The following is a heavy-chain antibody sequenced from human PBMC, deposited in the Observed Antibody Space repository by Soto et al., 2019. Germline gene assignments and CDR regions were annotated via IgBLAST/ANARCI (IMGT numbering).Heavy chain of an antibody. D-gene: IGHD7-27*01. CDR1: GDSISSSVW. V-gene: IGHV4-4*02. CDR3: ARTSWVSFDY. Sequence: SETLSLTCAVSGDSISSSVWWTWVRQPPGKGLEWIGEVFHTGDTYFNPSLRSRVAMSVDKSTNEFSLKVTSVTAADTAIYYCARTSWVSFDYWGKVARGTASS. J-gene: IGHJ4*02. CDR2: VFHTGDT.